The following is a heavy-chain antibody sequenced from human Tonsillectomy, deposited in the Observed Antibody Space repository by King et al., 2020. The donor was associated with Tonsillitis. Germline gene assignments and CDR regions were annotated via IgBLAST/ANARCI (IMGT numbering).Heavy chain of an antibody. Sequence: QVQLVESGGGVVQPGRSLRLSCAASGFTFSSYGMHWVRQAPGKGLEWVAVISYDGSNKYYADSVKGRFTISRDNSKNTLYLQMNSLRAEDTAVYYCAKDLFTFRSGSYFCVDYWGQGTLVTVSS. CDR2: ISYDGSNK. J-gene: IGHJ4*02. CDR1: GFTFSSYG. V-gene: IGHV3-30*18. D-gene: IGHD1-26*01. CDR3: AKDLFTFRSGSYFCVDY.